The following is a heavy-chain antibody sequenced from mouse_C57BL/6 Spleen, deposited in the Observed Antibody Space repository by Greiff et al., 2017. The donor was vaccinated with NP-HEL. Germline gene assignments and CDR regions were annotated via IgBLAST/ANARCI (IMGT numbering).Heavy chain of an antibody. D-gene: IGHD4-1*01. CDR2: IDPSDSYT. CDR3: AKTGDL. J-gene: IGHJ2*01. V-gene: IGHV1-50*01. CDR1: GYTFTSYW. Sequence: QVQLQQSGAELVKPGASVKLSCKASGYTFTSYWMQWVKQRPGQGLEWIGEIDPSDSYTNYNQKFKGKATLTVDTSSSTAYMQLSSLTSEDSAVYYCAKTGDLWGQGTTLTVSS.